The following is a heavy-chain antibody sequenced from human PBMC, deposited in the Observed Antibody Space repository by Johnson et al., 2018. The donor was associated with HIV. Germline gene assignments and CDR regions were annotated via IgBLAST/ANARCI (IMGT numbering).Heavy chain of an antibody. D-gene: IGHD6-13*01. V-gene: IGHV3-43D*03. CDR1: GFTYDDYA. Sequence: VHLVESGGAVVQPGGSLRLSCAASGFTYDDYAIHWVRQSPGKGLEWVSLISWDGNRNYYADSVKGRLPISRNNSENSLYLQMNSLRAEDTALYYCAKDMGYSSFGFGFDLWGQGTMVTVSS. J-gene: IGHJ3*01. CDR2: ISWDGNRN. CDR3: AKDMGYSSFGFGFDL.